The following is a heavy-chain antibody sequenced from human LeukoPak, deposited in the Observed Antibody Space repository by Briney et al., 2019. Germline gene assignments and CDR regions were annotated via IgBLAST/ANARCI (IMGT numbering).Heavy chain of an antibody. D-gene: IGHD5-12*01. J-gene: IGHJ4*02. CDR1: GFTFSSYA. V-gene: IGHV3-30*04. Sequence: GGSLRLSCAASGFTFSSYAMHWVRQAPGKGLEWVAVISYDGSNKYYADSVKGRFTISRDNSKNTLYLLMNSLRAEDTAVYYCAREEEYSGYDYLDYWGQGTLVTVSS. CDR2: ISYDGSNK. CDR3: AREEEYSGYDYLDY.